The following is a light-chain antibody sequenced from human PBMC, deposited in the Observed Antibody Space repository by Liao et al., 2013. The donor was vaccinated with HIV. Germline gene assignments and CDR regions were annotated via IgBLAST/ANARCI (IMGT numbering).Light chain of an antibody. CDR3: QVWDHSSDQGV. CDR1: ALPIQY. J-gene: IGLJ3*02. CDR2: YDS. Sequence: SYELTQPPSVSVSPGQTARITCSGDALPIQYAYWYQQRPGQAPVLVIYYDSDRPSGIPERFSGSNSGNTATLTISRVEAGDEADYFCQVWDHSSDQGVFGGGTKLTVL. V-gene: IGLV3-21*02.